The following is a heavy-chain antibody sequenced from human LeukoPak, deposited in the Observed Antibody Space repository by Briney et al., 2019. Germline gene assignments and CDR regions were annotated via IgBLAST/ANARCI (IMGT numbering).Heavy chain of an antibody. Sequence: GGSLRLSCAASGFTFSSYSMNWVRQAPGKGLEWVSYISSSSSTIYYADSVKGRFTISRDNAKNSLYLQMNSLRAEDTAVYYCARDPHYSNGKDYYYFYGMDVWGQGTTVTVSS. CDR2: ISSSSSTI. J-gene: IGHJ6*02. CDR1: GFTFSSYS. D-gene: IGHD2-15*01. CDR3: ARDPHYSNGKDYYYFYGMDV. V-gene: IGHV3-48*01.